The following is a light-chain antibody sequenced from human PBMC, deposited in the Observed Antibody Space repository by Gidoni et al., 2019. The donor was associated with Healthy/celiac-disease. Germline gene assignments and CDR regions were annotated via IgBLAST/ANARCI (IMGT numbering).Light chain of an antibody. CDR2: GAS. J-gene: IGKJ2*01. CDR1: QSVSSSY. V-gene: IGKV3-20*01. CDR3: QQYGSSLYT. Sequence: EIVLTQSPCTLSLSPGERATRSCRASQSVSSSYLAWYQQKPGQAPRLRIDGASSRATGIPDRFSGSGSGTDFTLTISRLEPEDFAVYYCQQYGSSLYTFGQGTMLEIK.